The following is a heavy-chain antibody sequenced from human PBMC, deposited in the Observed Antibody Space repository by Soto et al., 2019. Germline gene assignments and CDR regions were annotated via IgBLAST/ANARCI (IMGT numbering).Heavy chain of an antibody. J-gene: IGHJ5*02. D-gene: IGHD2-15*01. V-gene: IGHV1-69*13. CDR3: AREYCSGGSCRPDP. CDR2: IIPIFGTA. CDR1: GGTFSSYA. Sequence: SVKVSCKASGGTFSSYAISWVRQAPGQGLEWMGGIIPIFGTANYAQKFQGRVTITADESTSTAYMELSSLRSEDTAVYYCAREYCSGGSCRPDPWGQGTLVTVSS.